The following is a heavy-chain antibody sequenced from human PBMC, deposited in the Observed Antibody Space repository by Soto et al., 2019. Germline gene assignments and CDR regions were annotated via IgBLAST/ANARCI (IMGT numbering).Heavy chain of an antibody. D-gene: IGHD6-13*01. CDR2: IYYTGCT. Sequence: QVQLQESGPRLVKPSQTLSLTCNVSGDYIRSGGYYWSWIRQRPGKDLEWIGYIYYTGCTYYNRSLRSRLSRSVDTSENQLSLKLTSVTAAATAIYYCEIGRRAAHNTRVSIDPWGQGIMVTVSA. V-gene: IGHV4-31*03. J-gene: IGHJ5*02. CDR3: EIGRRAAHNTRVSIDP. CDR1: GDYIRSGGYY.